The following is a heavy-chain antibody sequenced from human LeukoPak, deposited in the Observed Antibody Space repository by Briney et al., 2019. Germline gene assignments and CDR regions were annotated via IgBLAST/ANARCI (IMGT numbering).Heavy chain of an antibody. Sequence: QPGGSLRLSCAASGFTVSSDYMSWVRQAPGKGLEWVSGIYSGGSPDYSASAKGRFTISRDTSKNTLYLQMNTLRVEDTAVYYCTTWLSYWGQGTLVTVSS. CDR2: IYSGGSP. J-gene: IGHJ4*02. D-gene: IGHD5-24*01. CDR1: GFTVSSDY. V-gene: IGHV3-53*01. CDR3: TTWLSY.